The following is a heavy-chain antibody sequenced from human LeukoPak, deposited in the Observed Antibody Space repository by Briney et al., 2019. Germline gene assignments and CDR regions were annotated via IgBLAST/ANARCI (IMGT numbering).Heavy chain of an antibody. CDR3: ARGRRAVVTAIRYFDY. CDR1: GFTFSSYG. D-gene: IGHD2-21*02. V-gene: IGHV3-33*01. Sequence: PGRSLRLSCAASGFTFSSYGMHWVRQAPGKGLEWGAVIWYDGSNKYYADSVKGRFTISRDNSKNTLYLQMNSLRAEDTAVYYCARGRRAVVTAIRYFDYWGQGTLVTVSS. J-gene: IGHJ4*02. CDR2: IWYDGSNK.